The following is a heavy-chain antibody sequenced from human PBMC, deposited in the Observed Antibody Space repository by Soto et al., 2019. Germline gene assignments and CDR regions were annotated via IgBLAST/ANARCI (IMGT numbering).Heavy chain of an antibody. CDR2: ISYDGNNQ. J-gene: IGHJ4*02. CDR1: GFTFNNYA. V-gene: IGHV3-30*09. Sequence: QVQLVESGGGVVQPGRSLRLSCAASGFTFNNYAMHWVRQAPGKGLEWVAVISYDGNNQYYAESVKGRFAIYRDNSKNTLYLQMNSLRDEDTAVYYCARDRVYYYDSSGYYNFEYWGQGSLVTVSS. CDR3: ARDRVYYYDSSGYYNFEY. D-gene: IGHD3-22*01.